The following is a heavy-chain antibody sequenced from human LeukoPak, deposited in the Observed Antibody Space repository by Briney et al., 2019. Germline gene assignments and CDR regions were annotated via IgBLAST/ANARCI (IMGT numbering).Heavy chain of an antibody. CDR2: INQDGSEK. V-gene: IGHV3-7*03. CDR1: GITFSRFW. J-gene: IGHJ4*02. Sequence: GGSLSFSCAASGITFSRFWMSWVRQAPGKGLQWVANINQDGSEKHYVDSVKGRFTISRDNAENPLYLQMNSLRAEDTAVYYCASGGHLDYWGQGALVTVAS. CDR3: ASGGHLDY. D-gene: IGHD3-16*01.